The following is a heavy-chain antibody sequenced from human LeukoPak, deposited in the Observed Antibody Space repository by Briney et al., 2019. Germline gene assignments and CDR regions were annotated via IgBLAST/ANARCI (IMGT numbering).Heavy chain of an antibody. V-gene: IGHV4-34*01. D-gene: IGHD4-11*01. J-gene: IGHJ4*02. CDR2: INHSGST. Sequence: SETLSLTCAVYGGSFSGYYWSWIRQPPGKGLEWIGEINHSGSTNYNPSLKSRVTISVDTSKNQFSLKLSSVTAADTAVYYCARGPYSNGFDYWGQGTLVTVPS. CDR3: ARGPYSNGFDY. CDR1: GGSFSGYY.